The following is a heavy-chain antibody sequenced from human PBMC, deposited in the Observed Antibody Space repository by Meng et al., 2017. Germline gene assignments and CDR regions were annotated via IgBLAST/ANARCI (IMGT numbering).Heavy chain of an antibody. CDR1: GYTFTSYD. D-gene: IGHD1-26*01. CDR2: MNPNSGNT. Sequence: ASVKVSCKASGYTFTSYDINWVRQATGQGLEWMGWMNPNSGNTGYAQKFQGRVTITADKSTSTAYMELRSLRSDDTAVYYCARVGSGSYYFLDYWGQGTLVTVSS. CDR3: ARVGSGSYYFLDY. J-gene: IGHJ4*02. V-gene: IGHV1-8*03.